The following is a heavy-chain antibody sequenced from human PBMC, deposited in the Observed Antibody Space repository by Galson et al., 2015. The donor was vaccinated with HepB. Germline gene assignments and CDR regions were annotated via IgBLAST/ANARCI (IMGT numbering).Heavy chain of an antibody. J-gene: IGHJ4*02. Sequence: SVKVSCKASGYSFTRYTISWVRQAPGLGLEWMGWINTNTGNPTYAQGFTGRFVFSLETSVSTAYLRISSLKADDTAVYYCTRAEGSGYYYVGYWGQGTLVTVSS. V-gene: IGHV7-4-1*02. CDR1: GYSFTRYT. CDR3: TRAEGSGYYYVGY. D-gene: IGHD3-22*01. CDR2: INTNTGNP.